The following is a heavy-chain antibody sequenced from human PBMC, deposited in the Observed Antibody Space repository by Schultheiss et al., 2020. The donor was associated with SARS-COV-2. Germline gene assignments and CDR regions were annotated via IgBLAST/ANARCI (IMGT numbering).Heavy chain of an antibody. Sequence: GGSLRLSCAASGFTFSSYSMNWVRQAPGKGLEWVSAISGSGGSTYYADSVKGRFTISRHNSKNTLYLQMNSLRAEDTAVYYCARAAGTTQLGRYYYYGMDVWGQGTTVTVSS. CDR2: ISGSGGST. CDR1: GFTFSSYS. J-gene: IGHJ6*02. V-gene: IGHV3-23*01. CDR3: ARAAGTTQLGRYYYYGMDV. D-gene: IGHD6-13*01.